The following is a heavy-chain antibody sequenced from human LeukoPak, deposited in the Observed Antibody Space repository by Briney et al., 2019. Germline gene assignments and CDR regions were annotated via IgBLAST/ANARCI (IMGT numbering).Heavy chain of an antibody. CDR3: ARDVHYDLWSGSIPLDY. V-gene: IGHV3-7*01. J-gene: IGHJ4*02. CDR2: INQDGSEE. Sequence: GGSLRLSCAGSGFTFRSYWMSWVRQAPGKGLEWVANINQDGSEEYYDDSVKGRFTISRDNAKNSLFLQMNSLRADDTAVYYCARDVHYDLWSGSIPLDYWGRGTGLTVSS. D-gene: IGHD3-3*01. CDR1: GFTFRSYW.